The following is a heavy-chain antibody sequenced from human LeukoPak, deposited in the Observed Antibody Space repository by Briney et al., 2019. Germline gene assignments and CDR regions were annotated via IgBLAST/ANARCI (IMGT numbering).Heavy chain of an antibody. CDR3: AREFGGLDY. V-gene: IGHV1-2*02. Sequence: ASMTVSCKATGYTFTSQHMHWVRQAPGQGPEWMGWINPNSGGTIYAQKFQGRVTMTRETSISTAYMELTRLRSDDTAVYYCAREFGGLDYWGQGTLVTVSS. CDR2: INPNSGGT. J-gene: IGHJ4*02. D-gene: IGHD2-15*01. CDR1: GYTFTSQH.